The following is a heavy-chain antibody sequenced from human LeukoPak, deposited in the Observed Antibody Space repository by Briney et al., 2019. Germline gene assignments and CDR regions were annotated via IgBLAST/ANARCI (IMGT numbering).Heavy chain of an antibody. CDR1: GFTFSSYS. Sequence: GGSLRLSCAASGFTFSSYSMNWVRQAPGKGLEWVSSISSSSSYIYYADSVKGRFTISRDNAKNSLYLQMNSLRAEDTAVYYCAGIAARQNWFDPWGQGSLVTVSS. D-gene: IGHD6-6*01. V-gene: IGHV3-21*01. CDR2: ISSSSSYI. J-gene: IGHJ5*02. CDR3: AGIAARQNWFDP.